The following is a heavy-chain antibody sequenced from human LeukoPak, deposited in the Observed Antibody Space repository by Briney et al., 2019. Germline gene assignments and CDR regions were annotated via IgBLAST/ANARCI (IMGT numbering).Heavy chain of an antibody. D-gene: IGHD6-13*01. J-gene: IGHJ4*02. CDR1: GGSISSYY. CDR3: ARGVYIAAALYGY. Sequence: SETLSLTCTVSGGSISSYYWSWIRQPPGKGLEWIGYIYHSGTTNYNPSLKSRVTISVDTSKNQFSLKLSSVTAADTAVYYCARGVYIAAALYGYWGQGTLVTVSS. CDR2: IYHSGTT. V-gene: IGHV4-59*01.